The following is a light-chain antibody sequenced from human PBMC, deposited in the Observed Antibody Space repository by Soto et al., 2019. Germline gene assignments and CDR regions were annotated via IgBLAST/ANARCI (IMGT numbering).Light chain of an antibody. CDR2: DVS. CDR3: QQFNTYPIT. V-gene: IGKV1-13*02. CDR1: QDIRGA. Sequence: AIQLTQSPSSLSASVGDRVTITCRASQDIRGALAWYQQKPGKAPKLLIFDVSTLQSGVPSRFSGSGSGTDFTLTISSLQPEDFGTHYCQQFNTYPITFGQGTRLEIK. J-gene: IGKJ5*01.